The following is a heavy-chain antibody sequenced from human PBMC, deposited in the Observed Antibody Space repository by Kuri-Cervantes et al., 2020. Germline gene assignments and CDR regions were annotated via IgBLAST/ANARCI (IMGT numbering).Heavy chain of an antibody. V-gene: IGHV4-34*01. D-gene: IGHD6-6*01. Sequence: GSLRLSCAVYGGSFSGYYWSWIRQPPGKGLEWIGEINHSGSTNYNPSLKSRVTISVDTSKNQFSLKLSSVTAADTAVYYCARDIGEVAARPLNWFDPWGQGTLVTVSS. CDR1: GGSFSGYY. CDR2: INHSGST. CDR3: ARDIGEVAARPLNWFDP. J-gene: IGHJ5*02.